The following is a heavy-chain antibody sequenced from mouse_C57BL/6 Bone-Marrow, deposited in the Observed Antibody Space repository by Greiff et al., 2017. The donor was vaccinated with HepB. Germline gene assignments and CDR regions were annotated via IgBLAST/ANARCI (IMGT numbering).Heavy chain of an antibody. V-gene: IGHV1-64*01. D-gene: IGHD1-1*01. CDR2: IHPNSGST. CDR3: AREGYCYGSSSFAY. CDR1: GYTFTSYW. J-gene: IGHJ3*01. Sequence: QVQLQQPGAELVKPGASVKLSCKASGYTFTSYWMHWVKQRPGQGLEWIGMIHPNSGSTNYNEKFKSKATLTVDKSYSTAYMQLSSLTSEDSAVYYCAREGYCYGSSSFAYWGQGTLVTVSA.